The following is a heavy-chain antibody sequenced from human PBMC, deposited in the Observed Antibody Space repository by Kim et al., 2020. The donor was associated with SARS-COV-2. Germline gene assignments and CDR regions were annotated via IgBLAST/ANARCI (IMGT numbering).Heavy chain of an antibody. J-gene: IGHJ4*02. CDR3: ARRVTGFDY. CDR2: GRP. V-gene: IGHV4-34*01. D-gene: IGHD1-20*01. Sequence: GRPNYNPSLKSRVTISVDTSKNQFSLKLSSVTAADTAVYYCARRVTGFDYWGQGTLVTVSS.